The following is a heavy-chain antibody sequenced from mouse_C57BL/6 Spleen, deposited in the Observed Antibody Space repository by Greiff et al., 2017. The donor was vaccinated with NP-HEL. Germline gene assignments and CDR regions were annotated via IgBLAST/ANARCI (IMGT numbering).Heavy chain of an antibody. CDR3: ATWDYCGSSYYDLDY. CDR1: GYTFTSYW. D-gene: IGHD1-1*01. CDR2: IDPTDSYT. Sequence: VQLQQPGAELVRPGTSVKLSCKASGYTFTSYWMHWVKQRPGQGLEWIGVIDPTDSYTNYNQKFQGQATLTVDTSSSTASTTISSLTSEGSAVYYCATWDYCGSSYYDLDYWGQGTSVTVSS. V-gene: IGHV1-59*01. J-gene: IGHJ4*01.